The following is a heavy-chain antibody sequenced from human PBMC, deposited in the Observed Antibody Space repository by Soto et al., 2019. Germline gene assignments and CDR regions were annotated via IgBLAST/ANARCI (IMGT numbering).Heavy chain of an antibody. CDR2: ISPSGGTV. Sequence: QVQLVESGGGLVQPGGSLRLSCAASGFTFSDYYMSWVRQAPGKGLEWVSYISPSGGTVYHADSVKGRFTITRDNAKNSLSLQMNSLTPEDTGVYYCARLGQFDYWGQGTLVTVSS. CDR3: ARLGQFDY. J-gene: IGHJ4*02. V-gene: IGHV3-11*01. D-gene: IGHD7-27*01. CDR1: GFTFSDYY.